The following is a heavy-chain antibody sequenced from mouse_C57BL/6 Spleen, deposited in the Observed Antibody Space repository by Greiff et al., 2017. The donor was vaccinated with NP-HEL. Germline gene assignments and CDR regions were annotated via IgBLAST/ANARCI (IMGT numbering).Heavy chain of an antibody. J-gene: IGHJ4*01. V-gene: IGHV2-6*03. Sequence: VNVVESGPGLVAPSQSLSITCTVSGFSLTSYGVHWVRQPPGKGLEWLVVIWSDGSTTYNSALKSRLSISKDNSKSQVFLKMNSLQTDDTAMYYCARDYGSEGAMDYWGQGTSVTVSS. D-gene: IGHD1-1*01. CDR2: IWSDGST. CDR3: ARDYGSEGAMDY. CDR1: GFSLTSYG.